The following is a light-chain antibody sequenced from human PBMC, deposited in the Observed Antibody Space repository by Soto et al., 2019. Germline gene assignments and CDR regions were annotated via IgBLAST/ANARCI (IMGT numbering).Light chain of an antibody. Sequence: QSALTQPPSASGSPGQSVTISCTGTSSDVGGYNYVSWYQQHPGRAPELVIYDVSKRPSGVPDRFSGSKSGNTASLTVSGLQAEDEADYYCCSHAGSTVVFGGGTKLTVL. J-gene: IGLJ2*01. V-gene: IGLV2-8*01. CDR1: SSDVGGYNY. CDR3: CSHAGSTVV. CDR2: DVS.